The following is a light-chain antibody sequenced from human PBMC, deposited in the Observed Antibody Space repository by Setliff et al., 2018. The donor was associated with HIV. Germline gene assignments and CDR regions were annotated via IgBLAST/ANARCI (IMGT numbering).Light chain of an antibody. Sequence: QSVLTQPASVSGSPGQSITISCTGTSNDVGRYDLVSWYQQHPARAPKLIIYQATRRPSGVSNRFSGSKSGNVASLTISGLQAEDEADYYCCSNTGSNTLVFGTGTKGTVL. CDR1: SNDVGRYDL. CDR3: CSNTGSNTLV. V-gene: IGLV2-23*01. CDR2: QAT. J-gene: IGLJ1*01.